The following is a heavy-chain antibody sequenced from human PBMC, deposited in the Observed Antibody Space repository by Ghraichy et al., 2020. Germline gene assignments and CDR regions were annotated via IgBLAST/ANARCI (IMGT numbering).Heavy chain of an antibody. CDR1: GFTFSSYA. V-gene: IGHV3-23*01. Sequence: LSLTCAASGFTFSSYAMSWVRQAPGKGLEWVSAISGSGGSTYSADSVKGRFTISRDNSKNTLYLQMNSLRAEDTAVYYCAKRSGGETAMVRDHFDYWGQGTLLTVSS. D-gene: IGHD5-18*01. J-gene: IGHJ4*02. CDR3: AKRSGGETAMVRDHFDY. CDR2: ISGSGGST.